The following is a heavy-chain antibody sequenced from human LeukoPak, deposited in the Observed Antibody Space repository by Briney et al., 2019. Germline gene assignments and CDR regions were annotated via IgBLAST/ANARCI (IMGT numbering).Heavy chain of an antibody. J-gene: IGHJ5*02. CDR1: GGSVSDYY. D-gene: IGHD5-18*01. CDR2: IYHTGST. Sequence: PSETLSLTCTISGGSVSDYYWSWIRQSPGKGLEWIGYIYHTGSTSYSPSLKSRVTISADTSQNQFSLKLSSVTAADTAVYYCANMGYSYAPGLFDPWGQGTLVTVSS. V-gene: IGHV4-59*02. CDR3: ANMGYSYAPGLFDP.